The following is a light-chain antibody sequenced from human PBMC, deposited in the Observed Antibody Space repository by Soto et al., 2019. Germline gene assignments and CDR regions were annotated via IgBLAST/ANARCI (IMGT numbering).Light chain of an antibody. V-gene: IGKV1-5*01. J-gene: IGKJ5*01. CDR3: QQSYTTPIT. CDR1: QSISSW. Sequence: DGQMIQSPSTLSASVGDRVTITCRASQSISSWLAWYQQKPGKAPKLLIYDASSLESGVPTRFSGSGSGTEFTLTISSLQPDDFATYYCQQSYTTPITFGQGTLLEVK. CDR2: DAS.